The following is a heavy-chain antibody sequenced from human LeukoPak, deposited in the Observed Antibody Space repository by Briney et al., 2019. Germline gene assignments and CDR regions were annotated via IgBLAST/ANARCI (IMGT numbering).Heavy chain of an antibody. J-gene: IGHJ4*02. D-gene: IGHD1-14*01. V-gene: IGHV4-39*07. CDR3: ARRSLSIKTFDY. Sequence: SETLSLTCTVSGGSISSSSYYWGWIRQPPGKGLEWIGSIYYSGTTYYNPSLKSRVTISVDRSKNQFSLKLSSVTAADTAVYYCARRSLSIKTFDYWGQGTLVTVSS. CDR2: IYYSGTT. CDR1: GGSISSSSYY.